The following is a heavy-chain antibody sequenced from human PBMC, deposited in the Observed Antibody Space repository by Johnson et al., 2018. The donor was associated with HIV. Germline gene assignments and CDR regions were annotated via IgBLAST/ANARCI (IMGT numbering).Heavy chain of an antibody. CDR3: ARDSIPYVVVILGAFDI. Sequence: MLLVESGGGLVQPGGSLRLSCAASGFTFSSYAMHWVRQAPGKGLEYVSAISSNGGSTYYANSVKGRFTISRDNSKNTLYLQMGSLRAEDMAVYYCARDSIPYVVVILGAFDIWGQGTMVTVSS. CDR1: GFTFSSYA. D-gene: IGHD3-22*01. CDR2: ISSNGGST. V-gene: IGHV3-64*01. J-gene: IGHJ3*02.